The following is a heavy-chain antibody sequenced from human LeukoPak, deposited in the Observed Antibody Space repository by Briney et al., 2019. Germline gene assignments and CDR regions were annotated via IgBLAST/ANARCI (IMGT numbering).Heavy chain of an antibody. J-gene: IGHJ4*02. Sequence: PGGSLRLSCAASGFTFSDYFLTWIRQAPGKGLEWLSFISSSSVNISYADSVKGRFTISRDNAENSLYLQMNSLRAEDTAVYYCAREGSGLGYFDYWGQGTLVTVSS. D-gene: IGHD3-3*01. V-gene: IGHV3-11*04. CDR1: GFTFSDYF. CDR3: AREGSGLGYFDY. CDR2: ISSSSVNI.